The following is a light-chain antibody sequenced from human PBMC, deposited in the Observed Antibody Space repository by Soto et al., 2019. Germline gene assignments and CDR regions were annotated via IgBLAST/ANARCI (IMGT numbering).Light chain of an antibody. J-gene: IGLJ1*01. CDR3: CSYAGDNKKV. V-gene: IGLV2-8*01. CDR2: EVS. CDR1: SSDIGNYNY. Sequence: QSVLTQPPXASGSPGQSVTISCSGTSSDIGNYNYVSWYQQHPGKAPKLMIYEVSQRPSGVPDRFSGSKSGNTASLTVSGLQADDEADYYCCSYAGDNKKVFGTGTKVTVL.